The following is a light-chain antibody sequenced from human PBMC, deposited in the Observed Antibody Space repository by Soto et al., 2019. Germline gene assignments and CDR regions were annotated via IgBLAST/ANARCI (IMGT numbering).Light chain of an antibody. CDR3: ATWDDSLSGSVV. J-gene: IGLJ2*01. Sequence: QSLLTQPPSASGTPGQRVTISCSGSSSNLGSNSVRWYQQFPGAAPKLLIYNDNQRRSGVPDRFSASKSGTSASLAISGLRSEDEADYYCATWDDSLSGSVVFGGGTKLTVL. V-gene: IGLV1-47*01. CDR1: SSNLGSNS. CDR2: NDN.